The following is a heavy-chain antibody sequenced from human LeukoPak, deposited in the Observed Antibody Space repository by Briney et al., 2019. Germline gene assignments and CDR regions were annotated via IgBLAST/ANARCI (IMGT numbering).Heavy chain of an antibody. V-gene: IGHV1-69*04. CDR2: IIPILGIA. CDR3: ARVGGDYARHSEED. D-gene: IGHD4-17*01. J-gene: IGHJ4*02. Sequence: GASVKVSCKASGGTFSSYAISWVRQAPGQGLEWMGRIIPILGIANYAQKFQGRVTITADKSTSTAYMELSSLRSEDTAVYCCARVGGDYARHSEEDWGQGTLVTVSS. CDR1: GGTFSSYA.